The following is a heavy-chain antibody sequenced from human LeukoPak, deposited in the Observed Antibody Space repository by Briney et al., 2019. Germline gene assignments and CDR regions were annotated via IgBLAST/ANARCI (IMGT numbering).Heavy chain of an antibody. CDR2: INPNSGGT. V-gene: IGHV1-2*02. J-gene: IGHJ4*02. CDR3: ARGGPFDY. Sequence: ASVKVSCKASGYTFSGDYIHWVRQAPGQGLEWMGWINPNSGGTNYAQKFQDRVTMTRDTSISTAYMELTRLRSDDTAVYYCARGGPFDYWGQGTLVTVSS. CDR1: GYTFSGDY.